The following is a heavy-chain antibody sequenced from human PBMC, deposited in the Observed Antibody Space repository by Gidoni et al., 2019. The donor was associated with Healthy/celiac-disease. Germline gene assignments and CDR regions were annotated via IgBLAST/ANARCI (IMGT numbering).Heavy chain of an antibody. CDR1: GYTFTGYY. D-gene: IGHD2-2*01. CDR2: INPNSGGT. Sequence: QVQLVQSGAEVKKPGASVKVSCKASGYTFTGYYMHWVRQAPGQGLEWMGWINPNSGGTNYAQKFQGWVTMTRDTSISTAYMELSRLRSDDTAVYYCARGPHIVVVPAAIQLDYWGQGTLVTVSS. V-gene: IGHV1-2*04. J-gene: IGHJ4*02. CDR3: ARGPHIVVVPAAIQLDY.